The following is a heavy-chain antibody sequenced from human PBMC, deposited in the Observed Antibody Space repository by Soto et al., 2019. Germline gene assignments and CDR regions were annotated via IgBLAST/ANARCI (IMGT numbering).Heavy chain of an antibody. V-gene: IGHV4-34*01. J-gene: IGHJ4*02. CDR2: INHSGIT. D-gene: IGHD6-19*01. CDR3: AIGPRMWLAGGGY. CDR1: GGSFSGYY. Sequence: LSLTCAVYGGSFSGYYWSWIRQPPGKGLEWLGEINHSGITDYNPSLKSRITISIDTSKRQFSLKLNSVTAADTAVYYCAIGPRMWLAGGGYWGQGTQVTVSS.